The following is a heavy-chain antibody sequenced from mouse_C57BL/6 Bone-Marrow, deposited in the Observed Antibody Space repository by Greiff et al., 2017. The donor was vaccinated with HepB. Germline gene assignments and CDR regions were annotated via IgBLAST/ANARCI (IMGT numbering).Heavy chain of an antibody. Sequence: VQLQQSGPELVKPGASVKISCKASGYAFSSSWMNWVKQRPGKGLEWIGRIYPGDGDTNYNGKFKGKATLTADKSSSTAYMQLSSLTSEDSAVYFCARFGGFAYWGQGTLVTVSA. CDR2: IYPGDGDT. V-gene: IGHV1-82*01. CDR3: ARFGGFAY. CDR1: GYAFSSSW. D-gene: IGHD3-1*01. J-gene: IGHJ3*01.